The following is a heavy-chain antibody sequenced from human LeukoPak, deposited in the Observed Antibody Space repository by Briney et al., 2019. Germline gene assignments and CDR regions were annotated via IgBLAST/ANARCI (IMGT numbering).Heavy chain of an antibody. J-gene: IGHJ4*02. CDR1: GGSFSGYY. CDR2: INHSGST. CDR3: AKLGLSKHLFDS. D-gene: IGHD3-16*02. V-gene: IGHV4-34*01. Sequence: SETLSLTCAVYGGSFSGYYWSWIRQPPGKGLEWIGEINHSGSTNYNPSLKSRVTISVDTSKNQFSLKLSSVPAADTAVYYCAKLGLSKHLFDSGARGPLATVS.